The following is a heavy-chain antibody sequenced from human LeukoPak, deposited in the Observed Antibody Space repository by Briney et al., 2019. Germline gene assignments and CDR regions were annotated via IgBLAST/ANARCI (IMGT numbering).Heavy chain of an antibody. Sequence: PSETLSLTCAVHGGSFSGYYWSWIRQPPGKGLEWIGEINHSGSTNYNPSLKSRVTISVDTSKNQFSLKLSSVTAADTAVYYCARTVTKTPFWNYWGQGTLVTVSS. V-gene: IGHV4-34*01. CDR1: GGSFSGYY. J-gene: IGHJ4*02. CDR3: ARTVTKTPFWNY. CDR2: INHSGST. D-gene: IGHD4-17*01.